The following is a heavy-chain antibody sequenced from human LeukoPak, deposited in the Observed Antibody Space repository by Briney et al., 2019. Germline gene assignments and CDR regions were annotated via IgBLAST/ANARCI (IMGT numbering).Heavy chain of an antibody. CDR3: AKGLAKYYYDSSGYYRN. CDR2: IWYDGSNK. J-gene: IGHJ4*02. V-gene: IGHV3-33*06. Sequence: PGGSLRLSCAASGFTFSSYGMHWVRQAPGKGLEWVAVIWYDGSNKYYADSVKGRFTISRDNSKNTLYLQMNSLRAEDTAVYYCAKGLAKYYYDSSGYYRNWGQGTLVTVSS. D-gene: IGHD3-22*01. CDR1: GFTFSSYG.